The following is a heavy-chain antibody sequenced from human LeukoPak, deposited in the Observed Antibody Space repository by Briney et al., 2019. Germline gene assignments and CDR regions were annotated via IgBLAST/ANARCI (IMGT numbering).Heavy chain of an antibody. D-gene: IGHD6-19*01. CDR1: GFTFSSYS. CDR2: ISISSTYI. Sequence: GGSLRLSCAASGFTFSSYSMHGVRQAPGKGREWVSSISISSTYIYYADSVKRRFTLSRDNHQNPMYLQMNSLRAEDTAVYYCARGSSRGWQHFDYWGQGTLVTVSS. CDR3: ARGSSRGWQHFDY. J-gene: IGHJ4*02. V-gene: IGHV3-21*01.